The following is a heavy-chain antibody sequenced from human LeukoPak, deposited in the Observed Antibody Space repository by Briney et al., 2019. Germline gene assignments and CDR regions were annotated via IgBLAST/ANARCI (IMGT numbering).Heavy chain of an antibody. CDR1: GFTFSSFS. D-gene: IGHD3-10*01. V-gene: IGHV3-21*01. CDR3: ARDGTVLSGFDY. CDR2: ISSSSSYI. Sequence: GGSLRLSCAASGFTFSSFSMNWVRQAPGKGREWVSSISSSSSYIYYADSVKGRFTISRDNAKNSLYLQMNSLRAEDTAVYYCARDGTVLSGFDYWGQGTLVTVSS. J-gene: IGHJ4*02.